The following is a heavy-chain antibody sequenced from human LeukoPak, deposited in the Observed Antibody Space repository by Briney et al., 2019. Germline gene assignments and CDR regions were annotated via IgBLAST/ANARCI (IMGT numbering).Heavy chain of an antibody. D-gene: IGHD3-22*01. J-gene: IGHJ6*02. V-gene: IGHV1-18*01. Sequence: ASVKVSCKGSRYTFSIYGISWVRQAPGQGLEWMGWINAYNGNTNYAQKFQGRVTMTTDTSTKTAYMELRSLRSDDTAVYYCARGDSSGYQSLYYGMDVWGQGTTVTVSS. CDR2: INAYNGNT. CDR3: ARGDSSGYQSLYYGMDV. CDR1: RYTFSIYG.